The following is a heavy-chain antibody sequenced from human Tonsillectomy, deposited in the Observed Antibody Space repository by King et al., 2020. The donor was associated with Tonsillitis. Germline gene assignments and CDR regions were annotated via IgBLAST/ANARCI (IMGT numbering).Heavy chain of an antibody. CDR3: AKAEQWLAAFDY. J-gene: IGHJ4*02. D-gene: IGHD6-19*01. CDR1: GFTFDDYV. V-gene: IGHV3-9*01. CDR2: ISWNSGSI. Sequence: QLVQSGGGLVQPGRSLRLSCAASGFTFDDYVMHWVRQAPGKGLEWVSGISWNSGSIGYADSVKGRFTISRDNAKNSLYLQMNSLRAEDTALYYCAKAEQWLAAFDYWGQGTLVTVSS.